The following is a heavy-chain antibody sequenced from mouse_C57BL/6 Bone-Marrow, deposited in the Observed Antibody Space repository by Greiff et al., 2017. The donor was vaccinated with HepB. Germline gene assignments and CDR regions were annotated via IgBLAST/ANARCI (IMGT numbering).Heavy chain of an antibody. CDR2: IWWDDDK. J-gene: IGHJ4*01. CDR3: ALIKNYSNYCYYAMDY. Sequence: QVTLKESGPGILQPSQTLSLTCSFSGFSLSTFGMGVGWIRQPSGKGLEWLAHIWWDDDKFYNPALKSRLTISKDTSKNQVFLKIANVDTADTATYYCALIKNYSNYCYYAMDYWGQGTSVTVSS. D-gene: IGHD2-5*01. V-gene: IGHV8-8*01. CDR1: GFSLSTFGMG.